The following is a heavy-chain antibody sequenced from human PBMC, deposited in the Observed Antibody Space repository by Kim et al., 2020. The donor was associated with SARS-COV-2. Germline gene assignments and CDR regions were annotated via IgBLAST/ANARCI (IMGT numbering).Heavy chain of an antibody. Sequence: IYYADSVKGRFTISRDNAKNSLYLQMNSLRAEDTAVYYCARDRRGYGMDVWGQGTTVTVSS. J-gene: IGHJ6*02. V-gene: IGHV3-21*01. CDR2: I. CDR3: ARDRRGYGMDV.